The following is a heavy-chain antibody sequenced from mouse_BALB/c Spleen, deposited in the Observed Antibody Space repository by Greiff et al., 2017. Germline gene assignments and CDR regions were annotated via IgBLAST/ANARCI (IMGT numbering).Heavy chain of an antibody. CDR2: ISYSGST. Sequence: EVQLVESGPSLVKPSQTLSLTCSVTGDSITSGYWNWIRKFPGNKLEYMGYISYSGSTYYNPSLKSRISITRDTSKNQYYLQLNSVTTEDTATYYCALDSSGYVVFDYWGQGTTLTVSS. D-gene: IGHD3-2*01. V-gene: IGHV3-8*02. CDR1: GDSITSGY. J-gene: IGHJ2*01. CDR3: ALDSSGYVVFDY.